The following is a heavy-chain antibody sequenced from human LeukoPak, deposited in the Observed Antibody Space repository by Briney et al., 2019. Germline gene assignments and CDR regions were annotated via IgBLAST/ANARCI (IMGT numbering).Heavy chain of an antibody. CDR3: ARELLTYYDFWSGYYPFDY. V-gene: IGHV3-74*01. Sequence: GGSLRLSCAASGFTFSSYWMHWVRQAPGKGLVWVSRINSDGSSTSYADSVKGRFTISRDNAKNTLYLQMNSLRAEDTAVYYCARELLTYYDFWSGYYPFDYWGQETLVTVSS. CDR2: INSDGSST. D-gene: IGHD3-3*01. J-gene: IGHJ4*02. CDR1: GFTFSSYW.